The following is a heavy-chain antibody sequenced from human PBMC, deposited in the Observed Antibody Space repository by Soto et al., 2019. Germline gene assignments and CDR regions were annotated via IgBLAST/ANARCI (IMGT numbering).Heavy chain of an antibody. J-gene: IGHJ4*02. Sequence: GASVKVSCKASGYTFTGYYMHWVRQAPGQGLEWMGWINPNSGGTNYAQKFQGWVTMTRDTSISTAYMELSRLTSEDTALYYCARGPPLSTSRDYWGQGSLVTVSS. CDR2: INPNSGGT. CDR1: GYTFTGYY. CDR3: ARGPPLSTSRDY. V-gene: IGHV1-2*04. D-gene: IGHD2-2*01.